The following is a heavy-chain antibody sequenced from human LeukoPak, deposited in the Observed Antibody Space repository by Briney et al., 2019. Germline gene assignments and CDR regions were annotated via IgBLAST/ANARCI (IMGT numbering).Heavy chain of an antibody. CDR2: IRYDGSNK. J-gene: IGHJ6*03. Sequence: PGGSLRLSCAASGFTFSSYGMHWVRQAPGKGLEWVAFIRYDGSNKYYADSVKGRFTISRDNSKNTLYLQMNSLRAEDTAVYYCAKSGILWFGELPNYYYMDVWGKGTTVTISS. CDR3: AKSGILWFGELPNYYYMDV. D-gene: IGHD3-10*01. V-gene: IGHV3-30*02. CDR1: GFTFSSYG.